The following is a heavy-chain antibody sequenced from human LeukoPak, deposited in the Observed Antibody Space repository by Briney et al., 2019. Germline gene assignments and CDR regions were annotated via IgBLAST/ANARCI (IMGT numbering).Heavy chain of an antibody. CDR1: GDTFSIYG. V-gene: IGHV1-18*01. J-gene: IGHJ6*02. CDR2: ISAYNGNT. Sequence: GASVKVSCKASGDTFSIYGINWVRQAPGQGLEWMGWISAYNGNTNYAQKLQGRVTMTTDTSTSTAYMELRSLRSDDTAVYYCVRDTGITIFGVVISHGYYYYGMDVWGQGTTVTVSS. CDR3: VRDTGITIFGVVISHGYYYYGMDV. D-gene: IGHD3-3*01.